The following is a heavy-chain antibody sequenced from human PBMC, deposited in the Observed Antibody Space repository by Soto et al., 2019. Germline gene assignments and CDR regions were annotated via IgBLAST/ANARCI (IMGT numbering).Heavy chain of an antibody. V-gene: IGHV1-69*06. CDR2: IIPIFGTA. CDR1: GGTFSSYA. J-gene: IGHJ4*02. Sequence: SVKVSCKASGGTFSSYAISWVRQAPGQGLEWMGGIIPIFGTANYAQKFQGRVTITADKSTSTAYIELSSLRSEDTAVYYCARWTSNYDFWSGYTGGFDYWGQGTLVTVSS. CDR3: ARWTSNYDFWSGYTGGFDY. D-gene: IGHD3-3*01.